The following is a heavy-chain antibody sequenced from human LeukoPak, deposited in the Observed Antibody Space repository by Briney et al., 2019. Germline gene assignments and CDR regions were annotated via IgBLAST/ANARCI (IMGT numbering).Heavy chain of an antibody. Sequence: GGSLRLSCAASGFTFSSYWMSWVRQAPGKGLEWVANIKQDGSEKYYVDSVKGRFTISRDNAKNSLYLQMNSLRAEDTAVYYCARAEYYYDSSGYPTSDAFDIWGQGTMVTVSS. D-gene: IGHD3-22*01. J-gene: IGHJ3*02. CDR1: GFTFSSYW. CDR2: IKQDGSEK. CDR3: ARAEYYYDSSGYPTSDAFDI. V-gene: IGHV3-7*01.